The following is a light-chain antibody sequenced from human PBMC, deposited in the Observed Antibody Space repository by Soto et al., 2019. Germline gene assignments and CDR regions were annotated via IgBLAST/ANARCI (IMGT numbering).Light chain of an antibody. V-gene: IGKV3-15*01. CDR2: GAS. Sequence: DIVMTQSPATLSVAPGERVTFSCRASQGVSRKLAWYQHKPGQAPRLLISGASTGATGIPARFSGSGSGTEFTLTISSLQSEDCALYYCQQYHTWPSTFGGGTKVEIK. CDR1: QGVSRK. J-gene: IGKJ4*01. CDR3: QQYHTWPST.